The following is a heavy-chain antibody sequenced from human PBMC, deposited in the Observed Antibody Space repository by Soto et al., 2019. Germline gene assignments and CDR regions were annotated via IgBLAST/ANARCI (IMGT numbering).Heavy chain of an antibody. Sequence: GGSLRLSCAASGFTFSDYGMHWVRQAPGKGLEWVAVISYDERNKYYADSVKGRFTISRDNSKNTLYLQMNSLRAEDTAMYYCANTNYDFWGMDVWGQGTTVTVSS. V-gene: IGHV3-30*18. CDR2: ISYDERNK. J-gene: IGHJ6*02. CDR3: ANTNYDFWGMDV. CDR1: GFTFSDYG. D-gene: IGHD3-3*01.